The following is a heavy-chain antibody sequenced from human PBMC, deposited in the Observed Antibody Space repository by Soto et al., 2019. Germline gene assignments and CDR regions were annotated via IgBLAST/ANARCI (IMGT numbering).Heavy chain of an antibody. Sequence: SETLSLTCSVSGGSIRGYYWTWIRQPPGKGREWLGYIYYTGNTKYNPSLKSRVTISADTSNNQLFLKLSSATAAATDVYYCAREVSSYGSTYFDHWGPGTLVTVSS. V-gene: IGHV4-59*01. CDR1: GGSIRGYY. CDR2: IYYTGNT. CDR3: AREVSSYGSTYFDH. J-gene: IGHJ4*02. D-gene: IGHD5-18*01.